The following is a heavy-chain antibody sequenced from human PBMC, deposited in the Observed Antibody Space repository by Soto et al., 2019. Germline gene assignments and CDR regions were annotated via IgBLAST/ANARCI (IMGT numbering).Heavy chain of an antibody. CDR1: GGSISTYY. D-gene: IGHD3-3*01. CDR2: IYRTGST. V-gene: IGHV4-4*09. CDR3: ARQIGDDPFDI. Sequence: SETLSLTCTVSGGSISTYYWNWIRLSPGRGLEWIGYIYRTGSTHYNPSLNGRVAISLDTSRNKFSLKLKSVTAADTAVYFCARQIGDDPFDIWGQGTMVTGSS. J-gene: IGHJ3*02.